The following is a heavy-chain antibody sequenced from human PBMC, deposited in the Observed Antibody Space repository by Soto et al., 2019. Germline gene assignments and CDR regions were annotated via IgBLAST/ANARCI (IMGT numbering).Heavy chain of an antibody. CDR2: IYSGGST. CDR1: GFTVSSNY. D-gene: IGHD6-13*01. V-gene: IGHV3-66*01. J-gene: IGHJ4*02. CDR3: ARDAPAGNIDY. Sequence: GGSLRLSCAASGFTVSSNYMSWVRQAPGKGLEWVSVIYSGGSTYYADSVKGRFTISRDNSKNTLYLQMNSLRAEDTAVYYCARDAPAGNIDYWGQGTLVTVSS.